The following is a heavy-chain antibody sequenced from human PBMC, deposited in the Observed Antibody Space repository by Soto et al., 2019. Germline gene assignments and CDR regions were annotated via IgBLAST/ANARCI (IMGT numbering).Heavy chain of an antibody. CDR2: MSAYNGNT. Sequence: QVQLVQSGAEVKKPGASVKVSCKASGYTFTSYGISWVRQAPGQGLEWMGWMSAYNGNTNYAQKLQGRVTMTTDTSTSTVYMELRSLRSDDTAVYYCARDRGYNWNYGWFDPWGQGTLVTVSS. V-gene: IGHV1-18*01. CDR1: GYTFTSYG. J-gene: IGHJ5*02. D-gene: IGHD1-7*01. CDR3: ARDRGYNWNYGWFDP.